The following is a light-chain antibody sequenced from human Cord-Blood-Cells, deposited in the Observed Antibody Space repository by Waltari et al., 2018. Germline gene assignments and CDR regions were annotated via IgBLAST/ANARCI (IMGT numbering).Light chain of an antibody. CDR1: QSISSY. Sequence: QSPSSLSASVGDRVTITCRASQSISSYLNWYQQKPGKAPKLLIYAASSLQSGVPSRFSGSGSGTDFTLTISSLQPEDFATYYCQQSYSTVTFGGGTKVEIK. CDR2: AAS. J-gene: IGKJ4*01. CDR3: QQSYSTVT. V-gene: IGKV1-39*01.